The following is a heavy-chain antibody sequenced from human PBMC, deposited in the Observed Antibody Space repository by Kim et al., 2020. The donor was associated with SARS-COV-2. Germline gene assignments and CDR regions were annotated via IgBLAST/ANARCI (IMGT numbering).Heavy chain of an antibody. D-gene: IGHD3-10*01. CDR1: GGSISSSSYY. CDR2: IYYSGST. CDR3: ARLHTMVRGVITFDY. Sequence: SETLSLTCTVSGGSISSSSYYWGWIRQPPGKGLEWIGSIYYSGSTYYNPSLKSRVTISVDTSKNQFSLKLSSVTAADTAVYYCARLHTMVRGVITFDYWGQGTLVTVSS. J-gene: IGHJ4*02. V-gene: IGHV4-39*01.